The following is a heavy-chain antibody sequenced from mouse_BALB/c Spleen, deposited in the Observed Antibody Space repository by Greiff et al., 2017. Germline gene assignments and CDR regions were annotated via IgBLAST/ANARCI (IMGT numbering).Heavy chain of an antibody. CDR3: ARSKEAWFAY. J-gene: IGHJ3*01. D-gene: IGHD1-3*01. CDR2: ISSGSSTI. CDR1: GFTFSSFG. V-gene: IGHV5-17*02. Sequence: EVKVVESGGGLVQPGGSRKLSCAASGFTFSSFGMHWVRQAPEKGLEWVAYISSGSSTIYYADTVKGRFTISRDNPKNTLFLQMTSLRSEDTAMYYCARSKEAWFAYWGQGTLVTVSA.